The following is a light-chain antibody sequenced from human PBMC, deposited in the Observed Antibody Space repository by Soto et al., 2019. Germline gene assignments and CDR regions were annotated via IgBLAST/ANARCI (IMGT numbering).Light chain of an antibody. CDR3: QQSYSTLWT. V-gene: IGKV1-39*01. CDR2: AAS. J-gene: IGKJ1*01. Sequence: DIQMTQSPSSLSASVGDRVTITCRASQSISSYLNWYQQKPGKAPNLLIYAASSLQSGVPSRFSGSGSGTDFTLTIISLQHEDFATYYCQQSYSTLWTFGQGTKVEIK. CDR1: QSISSY.